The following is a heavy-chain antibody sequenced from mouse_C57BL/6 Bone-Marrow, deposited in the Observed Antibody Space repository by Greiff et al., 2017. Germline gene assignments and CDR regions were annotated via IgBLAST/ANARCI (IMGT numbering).Heavy chain of an antibody. Sequence: VQLQQPGAELVMPGASVKLSCKASGYTFTSYWMHWVKQRPGQGLAWIGEIDPSDSYTNYNQKFKGKSTLTVDKSSSTAYMQLSSLTSEDSAVYYCARLGTTVVAPYYYAMDYWGQGTSVTVSS. CDR2: IDPSDSYT. CDR1: GYTFTSYW. D-gene: IGHD1-1*01. J-gene: IGHJ4*01. V-gene: IGHV1-69*01. CDR3: ARLGTTVVAPYYYAMDY.